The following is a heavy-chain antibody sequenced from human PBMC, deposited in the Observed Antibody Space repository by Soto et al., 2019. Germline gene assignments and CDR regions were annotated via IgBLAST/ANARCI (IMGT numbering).Heavy chain of an antibody. D-gene: IGHD5-12*01. J-gene: IGHJ6*02. CDR1: GYSFTSYG. CDR2: ISVYNGNT. CDR3: ARDYVYGYRVMDV. V-gene: IGHV1-18*01. Sequence: QVQLVQSGVEVKKPGASVKVACKASGYSFTSYGISWVRQAPGQGLEWMGWISVYNGNTNYAQKFQGRVTMTTDTSTSTAYVELRSLRSDDTAVYYCARDYVYGYRVMDVWGLGTTVTVSS.